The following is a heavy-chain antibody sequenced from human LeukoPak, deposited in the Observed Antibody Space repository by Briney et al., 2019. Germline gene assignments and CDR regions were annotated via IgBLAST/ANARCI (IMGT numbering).Heavy chain of an antibody. Sequence: ASVKVSCKVSGYSLSELPMHWVRQAPGKGLEWMGGFDPEDGERIYAQKFQGRITMTEDTSTDTAYMELKRLRSEDTAAYYCASESIVLKVYADGKAFDVWGQGTMVTVSS. V-gene: IGHV1-24*01. D-gene: IGHD2-8*01. CDR2: FDPEDGER. CDR3: ASESIVLKVYADGKAFDV. J-gene: IGHJ3*01. CDR1: GYSLSELP.